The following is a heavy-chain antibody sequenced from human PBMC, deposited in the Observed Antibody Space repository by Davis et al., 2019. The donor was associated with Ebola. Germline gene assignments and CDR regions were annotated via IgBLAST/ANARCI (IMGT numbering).Heavy chain of an antibody. Sequence: PGGSLRLSCAASGFTFDDYGMSWIRQAPGKGLEWVSAINWNGGSTTYADSVKGRFTISRDNAKNSLYLQMNSLRAEDTALYYCGRGMLSFDYWGQGTLVTVSS. V-gene: IGHV3-20*04. CDR1: GFTFDDYG. J-gene: IGHJ4*02. CDR2: INWNGGST. CDR3: GRGMLSFDY. D-gene: IGHD2-8*01.